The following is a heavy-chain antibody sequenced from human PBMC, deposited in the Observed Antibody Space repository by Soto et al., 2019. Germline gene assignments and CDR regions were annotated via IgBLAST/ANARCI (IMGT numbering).Heavy chain of an antibody. CDR2: INPNSGGT. Sequence: QVQLVQSGAEVKKPGASVKVSCKASGYTFTGYYMHWVRQAPGQGLEWMGWINPNSGGTNYAQKFQGRVTMTRDTFISTAYMELSRLRSDDTAVYYCARALDHYYYDSSGYYSLEYWGQGTLVTVSS. CDR3: ARALDHYYYDSSGYYSLEY. CDR1: GYTFTGYY. J-gene: IGHJ4*02. V-gene: IGHV1-2*02. D-gene: IGHD3-22*01.